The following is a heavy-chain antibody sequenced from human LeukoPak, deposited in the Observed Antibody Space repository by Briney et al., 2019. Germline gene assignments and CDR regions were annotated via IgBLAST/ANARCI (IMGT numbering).Heavy chain of an antibody. Sequence: PSETLSLTCTVSGGSISASSYYWGWIRQPPGKGLEWIATIYYSGTTYYNPSLKSRDTISVDTSKNQFSLNLSSVTAADTAVYYCARRGSGSGGDFDYWGKGTLVTVSS. CDR3: ARRGSGSGGDFDY. CDR2: IYYSGTT. D-gene: IGHD2-15*01. V-gene: IGHV4-39*01. CDR1: GGSISASSYY. J-gene: IGHJ4*02.